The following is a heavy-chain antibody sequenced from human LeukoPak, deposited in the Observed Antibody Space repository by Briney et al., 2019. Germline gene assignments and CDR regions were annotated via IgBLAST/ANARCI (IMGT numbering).Heavy chain of an antibody. CDR1: GYTFTSYD. Sequence: ASVKVSCKASGYTFTSYDINWVRQATGQGLEWMGWMNPNSGNTGYAQKFQGRVTTTRNTSISTAYMELSSLRSEDTAVYYCARASRRAAAGLGRYFDYWGQGTLVTVSS. CDR3: ARASRRAAAGLGRYFDY. V-gene: IGHV1-8*01. CDR2: MNPNSGNT. J-gene: IGHJ4*02. D-gene: IGHD6-13*01.